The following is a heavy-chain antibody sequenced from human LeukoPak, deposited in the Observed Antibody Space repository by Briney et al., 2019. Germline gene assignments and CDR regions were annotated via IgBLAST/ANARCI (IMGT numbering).Heavy chain of an antibody. CDR3: AKALYYYDSSGYYRGFDY. J-gene: IGHJ4*02. Sequence: PGGSLRLSCVASGFTVSSNFMSWVRQAPGKGLEWVSVIYSGGSTYFADSVKGRFTISRDNPKNTVYLQMNSLRAEDTAVYYCAKALYYYDSSGYYRGFDYWGQGTLVTVSS. CDR2: IYSGGST. CDR1: GFTVSSNF. V-gene: IGHV3-53*01. D-gene: IGHD3-22*01.